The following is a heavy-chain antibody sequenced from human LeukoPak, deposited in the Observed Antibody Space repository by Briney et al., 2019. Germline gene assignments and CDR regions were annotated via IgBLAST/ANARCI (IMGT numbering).Heavy chain of an antibody. CDR2: ISGSGGST. V-gene: IGHV3-23*01. J-gene: IGHJ4*02. CDR1: GFTFSSYA. Sequence: GGSLRLSCAASGFTFSSYAMSWVRQAPGKGLEWVSAISGSGGSTYYADSVKGRFTISRDNSKNTLYLQMNSLRTEDTAVYYCAKAVVVVSPVYYFDYWGQGTLVTVSS. D-gene: IGHD3-22*01. CDR3: AKAVVVVSPVYYFDY.